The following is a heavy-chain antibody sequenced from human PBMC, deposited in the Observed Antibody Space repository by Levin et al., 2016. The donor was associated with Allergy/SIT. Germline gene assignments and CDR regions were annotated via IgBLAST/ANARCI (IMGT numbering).Heavy chain of an antibody. J-gene: IGHJ6*02. CDR3: ARDFSSSSWLYYYYGMDV. D-gene: IGHD6-13*01. Sequence: GESLKISCAASGFTFSSYSMNWVRQAPGKGLEWVSYISSSSSTIYYADSVKGRFTISRDNAKNSLYLQMNSLRAEDTAVYYCARDFSSSSWLYYYYGMDVWGQGTTVTVSS. V-gene: IGHV3-48*01. CDR1: GFTFSSYS. CDR2: ISSSSSTI.